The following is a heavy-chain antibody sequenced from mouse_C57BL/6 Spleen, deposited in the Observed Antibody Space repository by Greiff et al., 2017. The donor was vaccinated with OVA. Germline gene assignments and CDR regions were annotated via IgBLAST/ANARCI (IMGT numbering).Heavy chain of an antibody. D-gene: IGHD4-1*01. Sequence: VQLKESGPGLVKPSQSLSLTCSVTGYSITSGYYWNWIRQFPGNKLEWMGYISYDGSNNYNPSLKNRISITRDTSKNQFFLKLNSVTTEDTATYYCASRLTGTAYWGQGTLVTVSA. J-gene: IGHJ3*01. V-gene: IGHV3-6*01. CDR1: GYSITSGYY. CDR2: ISYDGSN. CDR3: ASRLTGTAY.